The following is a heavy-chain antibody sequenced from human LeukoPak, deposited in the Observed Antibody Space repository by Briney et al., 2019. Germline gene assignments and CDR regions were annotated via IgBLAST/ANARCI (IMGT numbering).Heavy chain of an antibody. CDR2: IKPDGSGK. Sequence: GGSLRLSCAASGFTFSSYWMNWVRQAPGKRPEWVANIKPDGSGKYYVDSVKGRFTISRDNAQNSVYLQMNSLRAEDTAVYYCAGRYCSGDYCPGYWGQGTLVTVSS. J-gene: IGHJ4*02. CDR1: GFTFSSYW. D-gene: IGHD2-21*01. V-gene: IGHV3-7*01. CDR3: AGRYCSGDYCPGY.